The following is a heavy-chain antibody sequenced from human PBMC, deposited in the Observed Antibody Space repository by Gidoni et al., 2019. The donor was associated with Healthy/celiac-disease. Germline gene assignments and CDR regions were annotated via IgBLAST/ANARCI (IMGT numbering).Heavy chain of an antibody. V-gene: IGHV4-61*01. Sequence: QVQLQESGPGLVKPSETLSLTCTVSGGSVSSGSYYWSWIRQPPGKGLEWIGYIYYSGSTNYNPSLKSRVTISVDTSKNQFSLKLSSVTAADTAVYYCARDMVRGEYNWFDPWGQGTLVTVSS. D-gene: IGHD3-10*01. CDR3: ARDMVRGEYNWFDP. CDR2: IYYSGST. J-gene: IGHJ5*02. CDR1: GGSVSSGSYY.